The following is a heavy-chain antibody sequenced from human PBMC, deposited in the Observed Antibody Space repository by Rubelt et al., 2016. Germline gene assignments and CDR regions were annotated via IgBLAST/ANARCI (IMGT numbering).Heavy chain of an antibody. Sequence: EVQLLESGGGLVQPGGSLRLSCVAPGFNFNNNAMSWVRQAPGKGLEWVSGLSGSGGSTSYADPVKGRFTISRDNAKNSLYLQMNSLRAEETAVYYGARVTFGGINAFDIGGQGTMVTVSS. CDR3: ARVTFGGINAFDI. D-gene: IGHD3-16*01. V-gene: IGHV3-23*01. CDR2: LSGSGGST. CDR1: GFNFNNNA. J-gene: IGHJ3*02.